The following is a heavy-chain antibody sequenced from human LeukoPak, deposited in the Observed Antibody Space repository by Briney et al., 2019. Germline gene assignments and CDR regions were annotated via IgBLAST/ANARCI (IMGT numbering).Heavy chain of an antibody. CDR2: IYYSGST. V-gene: IGHV4-59*01. J-gene: IGHJ4*02. D-gene: IGHD3-22*01. Sequence: SETLSLTCTVSGGSISSYYWSWIRQPPGKGLEWIGYIYYSGSTNYNPSLKSRVTISVDTSKNQFSLKLSSVTAADTDVYYCARSEYYYDSSGSFDYWGQGTLVTVSS. CDR1: GGSISSYY. CDR3: ARSEYYYDSSGSFDY.